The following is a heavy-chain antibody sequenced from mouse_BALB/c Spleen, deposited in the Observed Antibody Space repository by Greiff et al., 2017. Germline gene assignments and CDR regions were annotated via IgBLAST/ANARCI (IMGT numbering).Heavy chain of an antibody. CDR2: ISSGGSYT. Sequence: EVQLQESGGGLVKPGGSLKLSCAASGFTFSSYAMSWVRQTPEKRLEWVATISSGGSYTYYPDSVKGRFTISRDNAKNTLYLQMSSLRSEDTAMYYCARGRNWDDWYFDVWGAGTTVTVSS. D-gene: IGHD4-1*01. CDR1: GFTFSSYA. V-gene: IGHV5-9-3*01. CDR3: ARGRNWDDWYFDV. J-gene: IGHJ1*01.